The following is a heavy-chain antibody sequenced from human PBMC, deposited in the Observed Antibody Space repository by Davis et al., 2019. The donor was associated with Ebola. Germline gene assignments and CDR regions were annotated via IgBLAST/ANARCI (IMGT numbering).Heavy chain of an antibody. Sequence: LSLTCAVYGGSFSGYYWSWIRQPPGKGLEWVSYISSSGSTIYYADSVKGRFTISRDNAKNSLYLQMNSLKTEDTAVYYCTRSEDPVGATDLDYWGQGTLVTVSS. D-gene: IGHD1-26*01. CDR3: TRSEDPVGATDLDY. CDR1: GGSFSGYY. J-gene: IGHJ4*02. V-gene: IGHV3-11*01. CDR2: ISSSGSTI.